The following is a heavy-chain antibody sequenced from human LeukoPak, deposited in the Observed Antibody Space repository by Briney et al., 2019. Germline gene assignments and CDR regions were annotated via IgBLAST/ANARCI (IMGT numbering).Heavy chain of an antibody. Sequence: LRLSCAASGFTFRDYFMSWIRQPPGKGLEWIGYIYHSGSTYYNPSLKSRVTISVDRSKNQFSLKLSSVTAADTAVYYCARAPIGRYYFDYWGQGTLVTVSS. CDR3: ARAPIGRYYFDY. J-gene: IGHJ4*02. D-gene: IGHD1-14*01. V-gene: IGHV4-30-2*01. CDR2: IYHSGST. CDR1: GFTFRDYF.